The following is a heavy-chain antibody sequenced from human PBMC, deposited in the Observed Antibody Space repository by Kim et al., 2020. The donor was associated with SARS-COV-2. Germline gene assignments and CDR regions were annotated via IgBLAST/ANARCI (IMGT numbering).Heavy chain of an antibody. CDR1: GGSFSGYY. V-gene: IGHV4-34*01. J-gene: IGHJ4*02. CDR2: INHSGST. D-gene: IGHD3-10*01. Sequence: SETLSLTCAVYGGSFSGYYWSWIRQPPGKGLEWIGEINHSGSTNYNPSLKSRVTISVDTSKNQFSLKLSSVTAADTAVYYCARGGVHGSGHAFDYWGQGTLVTVSS. CDR3: ARGGVHGSGHAFDY.